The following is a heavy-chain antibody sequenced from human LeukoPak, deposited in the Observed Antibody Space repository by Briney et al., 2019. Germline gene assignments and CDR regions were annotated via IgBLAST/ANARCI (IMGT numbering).Heavy chain of an antibody. CDR2: ISYDGSNK. CDR3: AREAAYYGSGSYIDY. D-gene: IGHD3-10*01. J-gene: IGHJ4*02. CDR1: EFTFISYT. V-gene: IGHV3-30*04. Sequence: GGSLRLSCTASEFTFISYTINWVRQAPGKGLEWVAVISYDGSNKYYADYVKGRFTISRDNSKNTLYLQMNSLRAEDTAVYYCAREAAYYGSGSYIDYWGQGTLVTVSA.